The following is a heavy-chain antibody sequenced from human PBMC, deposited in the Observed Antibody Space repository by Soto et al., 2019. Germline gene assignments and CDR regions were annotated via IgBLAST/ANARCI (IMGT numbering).Heavy chain of an antibody. CDR1: GGSISSGDYY. V-gene: IGHV4-30-4*01. Sequence: SETLSLTCTVSGGSISSGDYYWSWIRQPPGKGLGWIGYIYYSGSTYYNPSLKSRVTISIDTSKNQFSLKLSSVTAADTAVYYCARMITGTTALPDYWGQGTLVTVSS. J-gene: IGHJ4*02. CDR2: IYYSGST. CDR3: ARMITGTTALPDY. D-gene: IGHD1-7*01.